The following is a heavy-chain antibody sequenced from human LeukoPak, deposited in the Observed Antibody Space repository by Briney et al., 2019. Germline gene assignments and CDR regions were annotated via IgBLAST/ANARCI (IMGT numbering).Heavy chain of an antibody. D-gene: IGHD3-9*01. Sequence: GGSLRLSCAASGFTFSNYAMNWVRQAPGKGLEWVSVVSNSGGSTYYADSVKGRFTISRDNAKNTLYLQMNSLRAEDTATYYCAKDYSAGYYYFDYWGQGTLVTVS. J-gene: IGHJ4*02. CDR2: VSNSGGST. CDR3: AKDYSAGYYYFDY. V-gene: IGHV3-23*01. CDR1: GFTFSNYA.